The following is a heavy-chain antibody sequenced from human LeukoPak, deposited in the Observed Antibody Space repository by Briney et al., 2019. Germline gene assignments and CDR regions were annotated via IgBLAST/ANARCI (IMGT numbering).Heavy chain of an antibody. CDR2: INPDGSEK. D-gene: IGHD4-23*01. CDR3: ARDYGGSSPFDY. Sequence: GGSLRLSCAASGFTFSSYWMTWVRQAPGKGLEWVANINPDGSEKYYVDSVKGRFTISRDNAKNSLYLHMNSLRAEDTAVYYCARDYGGSSPFDYWGQGTLVTVSS. J-gene: IGHJ4*02. CDR1: GFTFSSYW. V-gene: IGHV3-7*01.